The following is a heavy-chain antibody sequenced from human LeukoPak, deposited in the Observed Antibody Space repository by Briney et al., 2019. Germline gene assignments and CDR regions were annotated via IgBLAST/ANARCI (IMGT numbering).Heavy chain of an antibody. Sequence: GRSLRLSCAASGFTFNSYAIHWVRQAPGKGLEWVAVISYDGSNKYYAESVKGRFTISRDNSKNTLYLQLNSLRPDDTAVYYCARDQLASSGYETRFGSWGQGTLVTVSS. J-gene: IGHJ4*02. V-gene: IGHV3-30*04. CDR3: ARDQLASSGYETRFGS. D-gene: IGHD5-12*01. CDR1: GFTFNSYA. CDR2: ISYDGSNK.